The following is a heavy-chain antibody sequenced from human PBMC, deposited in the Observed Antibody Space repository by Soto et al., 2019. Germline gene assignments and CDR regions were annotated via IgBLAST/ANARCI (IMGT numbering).Heavy chain of an antibody. CDR2: ISGSGGNT. CDR3: AKYRAVRGVAAAFDI. Sequence: PVGSLRLSCAASGFTFSNYAMSWVRQAPGKGLEWVSTISGSGGNTYYADSVKGRFTIFRDSSKNTLYLQMNSLRAEETAVYYCAKYRAVRGVAAAFDIWGQGTTVT. CDR1: GFTFSNYA. J-gene: IGHJ3*02. V-gene: IGHV3-23*01. D-gene: IGHD3-10*01.